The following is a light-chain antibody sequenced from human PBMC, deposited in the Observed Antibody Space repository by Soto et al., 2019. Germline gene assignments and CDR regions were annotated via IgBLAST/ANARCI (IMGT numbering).Light chain of an antibody. J-gene: IGLJ2*01. Sequence: QAVVTQSPSASASLGASVKLTCTLSSGHSNYAIAWHQQQSEKGPRYLMKLNSDGSHSKGDGIPDRFSGSSSGAERYLTISSLQSQDEPDYYCQTWGSGIVVFGGGTKLPLL. CDR2: LNSDGSH. V-gene: IGLV4-69*01. CDR1: SGHSNYA. CDR3: QTWGSGIVV.